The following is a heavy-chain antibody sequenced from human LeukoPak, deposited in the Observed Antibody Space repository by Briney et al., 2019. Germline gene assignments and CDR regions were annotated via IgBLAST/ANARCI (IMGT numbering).Heavy chain of an antibody. V-gene: IGHV3-11*04. CDR2: ISSSSSTI. Sequence: PGGSLRLSCAASGFTLSDYYMSWIRQAPGKGLEWVSYISSSSSTIYYADSVKGRFTISRDNAKNSLYLQMNSLGAEDTAVYYCARAPKGYYSDYWGQGTLVTVSS. CDR3: ARAPKGYYSDY. CDR1: GFTLSDYY. J-gene: IGHJ4*02.